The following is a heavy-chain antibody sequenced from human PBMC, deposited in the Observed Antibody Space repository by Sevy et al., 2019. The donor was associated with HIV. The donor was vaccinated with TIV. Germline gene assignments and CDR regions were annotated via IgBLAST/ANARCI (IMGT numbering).Heavy chain of an antibody. D-gene: IGHD3-3*01. CDR3: ARESYDFWTGPVDYDYGMDV. CDR1: GYTFSDSGYY. J-gene: IGHJ6*02. CDR2: INPKRGAT. Sequence: ASVKVSCKASGYTFSDSGYYVHWVRQAPGQGLEWMGWINPKRGATNYAQKFQGRVTMTRDTSVSTANMEQTRLTSDDTAVYYCARESYDFWTGPVDYDYGMDVWGQGTTVTVSS. V-gene: IGHV1-2*02.